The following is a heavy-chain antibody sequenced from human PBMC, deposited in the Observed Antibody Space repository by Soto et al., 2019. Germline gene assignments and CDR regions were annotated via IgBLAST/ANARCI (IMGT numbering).Heavy chain of an antibody. D-gene: IGHD3-10*01. J-gene: IGHJ4*02. CDR3: ARELTMVRGVKGLDY. V-gene: IGHV1-2*04. Sequence: ASVKVSCKASGYTFTGYYMHWVRQAPGQGLEWMGWINPNSGGTNYAQKFQGWVTMTRDTSISTAYMELSRLRSDDTAVYYCARELTMVRGVKGLDYWGQGTLVTVSS. CDR2: INPNSGGT. CDR1: GYTFTGYY.